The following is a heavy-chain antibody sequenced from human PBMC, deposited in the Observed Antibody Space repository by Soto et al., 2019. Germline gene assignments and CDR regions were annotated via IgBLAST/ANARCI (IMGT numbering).Heavy chain of an antibody. D-gene: IGHD7-27*01. CDR2: ISGYNGDT. Sequence: GASVKVSCKASGYTFTRYGISWVRQAPRQGLEWMGWISGYNGDTNYAREFQGRVSMTIATSTTTAYMELRSLTSDDTAVYYCEKNGDPPYSYSGLAVWGKGTKVTVSS. J-gene: IGHJ6*04. CDR1: GYTFTRYG. V-gene: IGHV1-18*01. CDR3: EKNGDPPYSYSGLAV.